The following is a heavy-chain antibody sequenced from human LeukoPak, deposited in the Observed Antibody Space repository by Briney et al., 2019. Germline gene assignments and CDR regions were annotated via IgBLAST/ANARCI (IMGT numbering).Heavy chain of an antibody. CDR3: ARGPSAGWIDY. J-gene: IGHJ4*02. D-gene: IGHD6-13*01. V-gene: IGHV1-69*04. Sequence: VASVKVSCKASGYTFTGYYMHWVRQAPGQGLEWMGRIIPILGIANYAQKFQGRVTITADKSTSTAYMELSSLRSEDTAVYYCARGPSAGWIDYWGQGTLVTVSS. CDR2: IIPILGIA. CDR1: GYTFTGYY.